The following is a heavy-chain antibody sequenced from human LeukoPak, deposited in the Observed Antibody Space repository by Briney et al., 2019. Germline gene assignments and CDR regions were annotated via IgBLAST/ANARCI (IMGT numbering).Heavy chain of an antibody. Sequence: PGGSLRLSCAASGFTVSSNYMSWVRQAPGKGLEWVSVIYSGVSTYYADSVKGRFTISRDNAKTSLYLKMNSLRAEDTAVYYCARDAYCGGDCYAFDIWGQGTMVTVSS. CDR1: GFTVSSNY. CDR3: ARDAYCGGDCYAFDI. J-gene: IGHJ3*02. V-gene: IGHV3-66*01. CDR2: IYSGVST. D-gene: IGHD2-21*02.